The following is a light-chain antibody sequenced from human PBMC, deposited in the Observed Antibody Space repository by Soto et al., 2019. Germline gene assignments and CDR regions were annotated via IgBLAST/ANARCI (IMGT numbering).Light chain of an antibody. Sequence: AIQMTQSPSSFSASTGDRVTISCRASQGISSYLAWYQQKPGKAPKLLIYASSTLQSGVPARFSGSGSGTDFTLTISCLQSEDFATYYCQQYYSYPRTFGQGTKVYIK. CDR2: ASS. V-gene: IGKV1-8*01. CDR3: QQYYSYPRT. CDR1: QGISSY. J-gene: IGKJ1*01.